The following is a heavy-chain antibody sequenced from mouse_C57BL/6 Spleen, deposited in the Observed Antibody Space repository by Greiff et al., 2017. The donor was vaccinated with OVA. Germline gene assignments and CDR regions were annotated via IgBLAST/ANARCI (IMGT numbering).Heavy chain of an antibody. D-gene: IGHD1-1*01. Sequence: EVQLVESGTVLARPGASVKMSCKTSGYTFTSYWMHWVKQRPGQGLEWIGAIYPGNSDTSYNQKFKGKAKLTAVTSASTAYMELSSLTNEDSAVYYCTKSFTTVALYYFDYWGQGTTLTVSS. J-gene: IGHJ2*01. CDR1: GYTFTSYW. CDR2: IYPGNSDT. V-gene: IGHV1-5*01. CDR3: TKSFTTVALYYFDY.